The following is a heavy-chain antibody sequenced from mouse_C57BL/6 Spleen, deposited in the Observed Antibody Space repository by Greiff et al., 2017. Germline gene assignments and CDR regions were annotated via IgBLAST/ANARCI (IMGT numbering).Heavy chain of an antibody. CDR2: ISDGGSYT. CDR3: ARADYGSSYDWYYVV. CDR1: GFTFSSYA. V-gene: IGHV5-4*03. J-gene: IGHJ1*03. Sequence: EVMLVESGGGLVKPGGSLKLSCAASGFTFSSYAMSWVRQTPEKRLEWVATISDGGSYTYYPDTVKGRFTISRDNAKNNLYLQMSHLKSEDTAMYYSARADYGSSYDWYYVVWGTGTTVTVSS. D-gene: IGHD1-1*01.